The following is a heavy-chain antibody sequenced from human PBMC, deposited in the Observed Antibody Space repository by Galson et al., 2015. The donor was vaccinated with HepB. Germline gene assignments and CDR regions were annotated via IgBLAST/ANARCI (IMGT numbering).Heavy chain of an antibody. Sequence: PALVKPTQTLTLTCTVSGFSLSNARMGVSWIRQPPGKALEWLAHIFSNDEKSYSTSLKSRLTISKDTSKSQVVLTMTNMDPVDTATYYCARGTGYSSGWVTFDYWGQGTLVTVSS. J-gene: IGHJ4*02. V-gene: IGHV2-26*01. D-gene: IGHD6-19*01. CDR3: ARGTGYSSGWVTFDY. CDR2: IFSNDEK. CDR1: GFSLSNARMG.